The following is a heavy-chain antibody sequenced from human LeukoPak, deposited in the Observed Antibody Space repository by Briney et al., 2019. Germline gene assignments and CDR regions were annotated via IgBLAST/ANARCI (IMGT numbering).Heavy chain of an antibody. V-gene: IGHV1-2*04. CDR2: INPDSGGT. Sequence: GSSVKVSCKASGGTFSSYAISWVRQAPGQGLEWMGWINPDSGGTNYAQKFQGWVTMTRDTSISTAYMELSRLRSDDTAVYYCARDLEDIVATILRIAVAGTLGYWGQGTLVTVSS. CDR1: GGTFSSYA. CDR3: ARDLEDIVATILRIAVAGTLGY. D-gene: IGHD6-19*01. J-gene: IGHJ4*02.